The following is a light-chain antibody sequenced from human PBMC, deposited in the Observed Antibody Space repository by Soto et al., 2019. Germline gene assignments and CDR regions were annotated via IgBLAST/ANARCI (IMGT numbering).Light chain of an antibody. CDR1: QSVSSF. V-gene: IGKV3-11*01. J-gene: IGKJ2*01. Sequence: EIVLTQSPATLSLSPGDRATLACSASQSVSSFLAWYQQIPGQAPGLLIYDVSNRATGIPARFSGSGSGTAVTITISSLEPEDFAVYYCQQRRNWPRYTFGQGTKLEIK. CDR3: QQRRNWPRYT. CDR2: DVS.